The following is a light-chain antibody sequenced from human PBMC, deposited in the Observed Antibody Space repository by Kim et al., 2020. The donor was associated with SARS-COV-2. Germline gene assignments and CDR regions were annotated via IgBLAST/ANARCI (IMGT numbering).Light chain of an antibody. CDR3: QAWDSSTYV. Sequence: YELTQPPSVSVSLGQTASITCSGDKLGDKYACWYQQKPGQSPVLVIYQDSKRPSGIPERFSGSNSGNTATLTISGTQAMDEADYYCQAWDSSTYV. CDR1: KLGDKY. J-gene: IGLJ1*01. V-gene: IGLV3-1*01. CDR2: QDS.